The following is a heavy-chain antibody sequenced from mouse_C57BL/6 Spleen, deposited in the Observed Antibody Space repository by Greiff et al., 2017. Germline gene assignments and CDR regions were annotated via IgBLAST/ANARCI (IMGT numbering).Heavy chain of an antibody. Sequence: LQESGAELARPGASVKMSCKASGYTFTSYTMHWVKQRPGQGLEWIGYINPSSGYTKYNQKFKDKATLTADKSSSTAYMQRSSLTSEDSAVYYCARDDYGSSFAWFAYWGQGTLVTVSA. CDR1: GYTFTSYT. D-gene: IGHD1-1*01. J-gene: IGHJ3*01. CDR3: ARDDYGSSFAWFAY. CDR2: INPSSGYT. V-gene: IGHV1-4*01.